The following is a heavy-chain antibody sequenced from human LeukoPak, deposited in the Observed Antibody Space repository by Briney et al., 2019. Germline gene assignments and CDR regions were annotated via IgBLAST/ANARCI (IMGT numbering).Heavy chain of an antibody. J-gene: IGHJ3*02. CDR2: IYYSGST. CDR3: ATDSSSSFAFDI. D-gene: IGHD6-6*01. CDR1: GGSISSYY. Sequence: SETLSLTCTVSGGSISSYYWSWIRQPPGKGLEWIGYIYYSGSTNYNPSLMSRVTISVDTSMNQFSLKLSSVTAADTAVYYCATDSSSSFAFDIWGQGTMVTVSS. V-gene: IGHV4-59*01.